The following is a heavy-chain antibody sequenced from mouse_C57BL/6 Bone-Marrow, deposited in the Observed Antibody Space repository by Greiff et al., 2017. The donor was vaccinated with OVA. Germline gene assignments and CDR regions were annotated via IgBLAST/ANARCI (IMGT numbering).Heavy chain of an antibody. V-gene: IGHV1-54*01. CDR1: GYAFTNYL. J-gene: IGHJ3*01. CDR3: ARSWGLPFAY. CDR2: INPGSGGT. Sequence: QVQLQQSGAELVRPGTSVKVSCKASGYAFTNYLIEWVKQRPGQGLEWIGVINPGSGGTNYNEKFKGKATLTADKSSSTAYMQLRSLSSEDSSVYFCARSWGLPFAYWGQGTLVTVSA. D-gene: IGHD2-4*01.